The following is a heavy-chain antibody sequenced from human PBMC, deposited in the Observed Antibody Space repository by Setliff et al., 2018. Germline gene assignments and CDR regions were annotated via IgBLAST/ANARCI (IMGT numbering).Heavy chain of an antibody. Sequence: SVKVSCKASGGSFTASLIGWFRQGPGQGLEWMGGIIPVSGTSKFARTFEDRVTFTSDESTNEVFMELTSLTSEDTGVYFCAREADGGERFVRFDPWGQGTLVTVSS. J-gene: IGHJ5*02. CDR3: AREADGGERFVRFDP. V-gene: IGHV1-69*13. CDR2: IIPVSGTS. CDR1: GGSFTASL. D-gene: IGHD4-17*01.